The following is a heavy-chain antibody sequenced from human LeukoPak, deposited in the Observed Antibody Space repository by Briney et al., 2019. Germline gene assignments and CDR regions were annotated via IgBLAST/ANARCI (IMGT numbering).Heavy chain of an antibody. V-gene: IGHV4-30-4*08. CDR2: TYYSGST. CDR1: GGSISSGDYY. D-gene: IGHD2-21*01. Sequence: SETLSLTCTVSGGSISSGDYYWSWIRQPPGKGLEWIGYTYYSGSTYYNPSLKSRVTISVDTSKNQFSLKLSSVTAADTAVYYCAREEGAIQLGYFDLWGRGTLVTVSS. J-gene: IGHJ2*01. CDR3: AREEGAIQLGYFDL.